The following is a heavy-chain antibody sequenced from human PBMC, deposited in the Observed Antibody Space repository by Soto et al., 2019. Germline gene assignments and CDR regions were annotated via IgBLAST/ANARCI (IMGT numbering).Heavy chain of an antibody. CDR1: GYIFSNYA. CDR3: ARRHRGFATHFDY. V-gene: IGHV1-3*01. J-gene: IGHJ4*02. Sequence: QVQLVQPGAEVKKPGASVKVSCKASGYIFSNYAIHWVRQAPGQGFEWMGWINAGNGDTRYSQKFQGRVSISGDTSATTVYMELNSLRSEDSAVYYCARRHRGFATHFDYWGQGTLVTVSS. D-gene: IGHD5-12*01. CDR2: INAGNGDT.